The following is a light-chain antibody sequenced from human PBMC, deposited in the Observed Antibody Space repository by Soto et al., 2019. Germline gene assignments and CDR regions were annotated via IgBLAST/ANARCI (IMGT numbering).Light chain of an antibody. CDR2: GAS. CDR1: QSVSNNY. CDR3: QQYGTSPFT. J-gene: IGKJ3*01. Sequence: EIVLTQSPGTLSLSPGERATLSCRASQSVSNNYLAWYQQKPGQAPRLLISGASNSATGIPDRFSGSGSGTAFTLAISRLEPEDSAVYSCQQYGTSPFTFGPGTKVDLK. V-gene: IGKV3-20*01.